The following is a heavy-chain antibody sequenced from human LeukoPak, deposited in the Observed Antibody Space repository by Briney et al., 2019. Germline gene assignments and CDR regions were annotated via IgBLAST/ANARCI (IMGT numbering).Heavy chain of an antibody. V-gene: IGHV3-7*05. Sequence: GGSLRLSCAASGFTFSSYWMSWVRQAPGKGLEWVANIKQDGSEKYYMDSVKGRFTISRDNAKNSLYLQMNSLRAEDTAVYYCASANYGDYPFSVDYWGQGTLVTVSS. J-gene: IGHJ4*02. CDR3: ASANYGDYPFSVDY. D-gene: IGHD4-17*01. CDR2: IKQDGSEK. CDR1: GFTFSSYW.